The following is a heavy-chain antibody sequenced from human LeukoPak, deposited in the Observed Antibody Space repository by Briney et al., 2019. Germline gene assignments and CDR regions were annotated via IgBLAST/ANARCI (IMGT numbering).Heavy chain of an antibody. CDR2: ISYSGST. D-gene: IGHD6-13*01. J-gene: IGHJ5*02. CDR3: ARVGRGYSSRSILPSPWFDP. V-gene: IGHV4-39*01. CDR1: GGSVSSSHHY. Sequence: PSETLSLTCTVSGGSVSSSHHYWGWIRQPPGKGLEWVGTISYSGSTYYNPSLKSRVTISVHMSKNQFSLKLSSVTAADTAVYYCARVGRGYSSRSILPSPWFDPWGQGTLVTVSS.